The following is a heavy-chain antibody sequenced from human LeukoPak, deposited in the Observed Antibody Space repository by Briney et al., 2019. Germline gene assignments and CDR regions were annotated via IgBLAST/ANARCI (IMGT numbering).Heavy chain of an antibody. V-gene: IGHV3-11*01. CDR1: GFTFSDYY. D-gene: IGHD3-22*01. CDR2: ISSSGSTI. Sequence: GGSLRLSCAASGFTFSDYYMSWIRQAPGKGLEWVSYISSSGSTIYYADSVKGRFTISRDNAKNSLYLQMNSLRAEDTAVYYCARDHPDTYYYDSSGSNHAFDIWGQGTTVTVSS. CDR3: ARDHPDTYYYDSSGSNHAFDI. J-gene: IGHJ3*02.